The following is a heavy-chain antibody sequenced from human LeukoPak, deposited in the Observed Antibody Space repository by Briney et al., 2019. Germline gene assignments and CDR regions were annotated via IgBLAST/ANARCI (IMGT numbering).Heavy chain of an antibody. Sequence: GGSLRLSCAASGFIFNSSWMNWVRLTPGKGLEWVVKINQDGSDMYYVDSVKGRFFVSRDNTRNLVYLQMNSLRVDDTAVYYCARDFPGIGRGTFDFWGQGTIITVSS. CDR2: INQDGSDM. CDR3: ARDFPGIGRGTFDF. CDR1: GFIFNSSW. J-gene: IGHJ3*01. D-gene: IGHD3-10*01. V-gene: IGHV3-7*03.